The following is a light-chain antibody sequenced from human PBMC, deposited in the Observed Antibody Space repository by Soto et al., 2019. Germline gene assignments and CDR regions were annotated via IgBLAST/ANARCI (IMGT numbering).Light chain of an antibody. Sequence: QSVVTQPPSASGTPGQRVFISCSGSSSNVERNFVYWYQQFPRTAPKLLIYRNNQRPAGVPERFSGSKSATSASLAISGLRSEDEADYHCADWDDRLSALVFGGGTKVTVL. CDR2: RNN. V-gene: IGLV1-47*01. CDR1: SSNVERNF. CDR3: ADWDDRLSALV. J-gene: IGLJ2*01.